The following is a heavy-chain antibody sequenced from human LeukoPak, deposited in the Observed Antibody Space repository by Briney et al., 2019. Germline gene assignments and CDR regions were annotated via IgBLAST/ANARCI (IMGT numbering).Heavy chain of an antibody. D-gene: IGHD3-10*01. Sequence: PGGSLRLSCAASGFTFSSYSMNWVRQAPGKGLEWVAFIRYDGSNKYYADSVKGRFTISRDNSKNTLYLQMNSLRAEDTAVYYCAKDGGQRKTYFYGSESANAFDFWGQGTMVTVSS. J-gene: IGHJ3*01. V-gene: IGHV3-30*02. CDR1: GFTFSSYS. CDR2: IRYDGSNK. CDR3: AKDGGQRKTYFYGSESANAFDF.